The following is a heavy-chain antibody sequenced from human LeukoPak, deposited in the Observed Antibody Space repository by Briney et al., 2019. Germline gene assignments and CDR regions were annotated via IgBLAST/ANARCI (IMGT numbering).Heavy chain of an antibody. CDR1: GGSISSYY. J-gene: IGHJ6*03. CDR3: AREILGYCSGGSCQDYYYYYMDV. Sequence: SETLSLTCTVSGGSISSYYWSWIRQPAGKGLEWIGRIYTSGSTNYNPSLKSRVTISVDTSKNQFSLKPSSVTAADTAVYYCAREILGYCSGGSCQDYYYYYMDVWGKGTTVTISS. D-gene: IGHD2-15*01. CDR2: IYTSGST. V-gene: IGHV4-4*07.